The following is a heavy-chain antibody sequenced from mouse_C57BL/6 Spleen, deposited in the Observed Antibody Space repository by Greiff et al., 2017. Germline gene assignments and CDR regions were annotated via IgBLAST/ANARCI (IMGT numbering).Heavy chain of an antibody. CDR2: ILPGSGST. J-gene: IGHJ3*01. D-gene: IGHD1-1*01. Sequence: QLQQSGAELMKPGASVKLSCKATGYTFTGYWIEWVKQRPGHGLEWIGEILPGSGSTNNNEKFKGKATFTADTSSNTAYMQLSSLTTEDSAIYYCAKSPHYYGSSWGFAYWGQGTLVTVSA. V-gene: IGHV1-9*01. CDR3: AKSPHYYGSSWGFAY. CDR1: GYTFTGYW.